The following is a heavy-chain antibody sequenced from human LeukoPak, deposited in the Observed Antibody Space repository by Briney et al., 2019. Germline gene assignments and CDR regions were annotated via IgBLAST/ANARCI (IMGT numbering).Heavy chain of an antibody. CDR1: GGSISSSSYY. CDR3: ARHISVTTDYFDY. Sequence: SETLSLTCTVSGGSISSSSYYWGWIRQPPGKGLEWIGSIYYSGSTYYNPSLKSRVTISVDTSKNQFSLKLSSVTAADTAVYYCARHISVTTDYFDYWGQGTLVTVSS. V-gene: IGHV4-39*01. D-gene: IGHD4-17*01. J-gene: IGHJ4*02. CDR2: IYYSGST.